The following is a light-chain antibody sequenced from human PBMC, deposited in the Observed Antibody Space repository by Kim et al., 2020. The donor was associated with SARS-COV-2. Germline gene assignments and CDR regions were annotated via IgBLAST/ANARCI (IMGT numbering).Light chain of an antibody. V-gene: IGKV3-20*01. J-gene: IGKJ4*01. CDR3: QQYTSSPKLT. CDR2: GAS. Sequence: PGDRVTRSCRASQSVNSKHLAWYQQKPGQAPRLLIYGASSRATGIPDRFSGSGSGTDFTLTISRLEPEDFAVYYCQQYTSSPKLTFGGGTKVDIK. CDR1: QSVNSKH.